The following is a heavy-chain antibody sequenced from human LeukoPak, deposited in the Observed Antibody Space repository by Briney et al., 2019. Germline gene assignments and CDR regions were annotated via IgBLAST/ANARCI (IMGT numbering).Heavy chain of an antibody. CDR2: IYPADSDT. CDR3: ARRRGYARYESFDL. D-gene: IGHD3-9*01. V-gene: IGHV5-51*01. CDR1: GYNFPTHW. J-gene: IGHJ3*01. Sequence: GESLKISCKASGYNFPTHWIAWVRQMPGKGLEWMGIIYPADSDTRYSPSFQGQVTMSADRSINIAYLQWSSLKASDTARYYCARRRGYARYESFDLWGPGTMVSVSP.